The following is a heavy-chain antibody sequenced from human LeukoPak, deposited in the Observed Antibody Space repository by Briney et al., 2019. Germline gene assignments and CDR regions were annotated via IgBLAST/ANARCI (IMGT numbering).Heavy chain of an antibody. CDR2: IYYSGST. CDR1: GGSISSYY. Sequence: SETLSLTCTVSGGSISSYYWSWIRQPPGKGLEWVGYIYYSGSTNYNPSLKSRVTISVDTSKNQFSLKLSSVTAADTAVYYCARSDYGGNSDYWGQGTLVTVSS. J-gene: IGHJ4*02. CDR3: ARSDYGGNSDY. V-gene: IGHV4-59*08. D-gene: IGHD4-23*01.